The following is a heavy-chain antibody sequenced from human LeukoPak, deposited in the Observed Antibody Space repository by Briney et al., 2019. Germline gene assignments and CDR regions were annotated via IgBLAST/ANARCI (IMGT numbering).Heavy chain of an antibody. CDR1: GFTFSTDV. CDR3: AREASSSWRHSDY. V-gene: IGHV3-23*01. CDR2: ISGSGGNT. J-gene: IGHJ4*02. Sequence: GGSLRLSCAASGFTFSTDVMSWVRQAPGKGLECVSAISGSGGNTYYADSVKGRFTISRDNAKNSLYLQMNSLRAKDTAVYYCAREASSSWRHSDYWGQGTLVTVSS. D-gene: IGHD6-13*01.